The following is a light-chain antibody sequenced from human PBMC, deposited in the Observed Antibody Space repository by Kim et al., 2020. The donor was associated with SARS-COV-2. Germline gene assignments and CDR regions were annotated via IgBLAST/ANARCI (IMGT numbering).Light chain of an antibody. CDR2: DAS. Sequence: SPGENATLSCRASQSVSSYLAWYQQKPGQAPRLLIYDASTRATGIPARFSGSGSGTDFTLTISSLEPEDFAVYYCQQRSNWPPWTFGQGTKVDIK. V-gene: IGKV3-11*01. CDR3: QQRSNWPPWT. J-gene: IGKJ1*01. CDR1: QSVSSY.